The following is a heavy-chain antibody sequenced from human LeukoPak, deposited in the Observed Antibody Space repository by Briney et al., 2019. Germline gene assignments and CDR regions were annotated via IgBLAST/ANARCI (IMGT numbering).Heavy chain of an antibody. CDR3: ARSYSTSWYSTDWFDP. CDR1: AFTFSRYA. CDR2: ISLDGTSR. V-gene: IGHV3-30*04. J-gene: IGHJ5*02. Sequence: PGTSLRLSCAASAFTFSRYAMHWVRQAPGKGLEWVAMISLDGTSRNYADSVEGRFTISRDNSKNTLYLQMSSVRPEDTAFYYCARSYSTSWYSTDWFDPWGQGTLVTVSS. D-gene: IGHD6-13*01.